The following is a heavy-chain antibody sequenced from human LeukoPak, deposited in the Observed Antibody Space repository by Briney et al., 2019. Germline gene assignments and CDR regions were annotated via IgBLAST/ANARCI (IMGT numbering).Heavy chain of an antibody. CDR1: GVSFSGYY. J-gene: IGHJ4*02. Sequence: PSETLSLTCAVYGVSFSGYYWSWIRQPPGKGLEWIGEINHSGSTNYNPSLKSRVTISVDTSKNQFSLKLSSVTAADTAVYYCARSTYMLDYWGQGTLVTVSS. CDR2: INHSGST. D-gene: IGHD4-11*01. V-gene: IGHV4-34*01. CDR3: ARSTYMLDY.